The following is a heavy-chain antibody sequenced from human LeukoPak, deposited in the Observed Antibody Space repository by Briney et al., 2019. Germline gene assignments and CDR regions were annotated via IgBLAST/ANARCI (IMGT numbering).Heavy chain of an antibody. J-gene: IGHJ4*02. D-gene: IGHD2-21*02. Sequence: PSETLSLTCTVSGGSISSGGYYWSWIRQHPGKGLEWIGYIYYSGSTYYNPSLKSRVTISVDTSKNQFSLKLSSVTAADTAVYYCARGSCGGDCSYFDYWGQGTLVTVSS. V-gene: IGHV4-31*03. CDR1: GGSISSGGYY. CDR3: ARGSCGGDCSYFDY. CDR2: IYYSGST.